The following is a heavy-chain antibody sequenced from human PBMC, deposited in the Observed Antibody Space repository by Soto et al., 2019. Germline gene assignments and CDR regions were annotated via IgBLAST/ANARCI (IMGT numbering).Heavy chain of an antibody. D-gene: IGHD3-22*01. V-gene: IGHV5-10-1*01. Sequence: GESLKISCKGSGYSFAGYWITWVRQKPGKGLEWMGRIDPSDSQTYYSPSFRGHVAISATKSITTVFLQWSSLRASDTAMYYCARQIYDSDTGPNFQYYFDSWGQGTPVTVSS. CDR2: IDPSDSQT. CDR1: GYSFAGYW. CDR3: ARQIYDSDTGPNFQYYFDS. J-gene: IGHJ4*02.